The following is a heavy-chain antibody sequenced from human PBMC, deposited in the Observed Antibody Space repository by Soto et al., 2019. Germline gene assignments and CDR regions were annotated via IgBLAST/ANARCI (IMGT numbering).Heavy chain of an antibody. Sequence: PGESLKISCKASGYSFSTYWIAWVRQRPGKGLDWMGIIYPGDSDTRYSPSFQGQVTISVDNSIDTAYLEWTTLRASGSAMYYCARHSLATQPGDYWGQGTRVTVS. CDR3: ARHSLATQPGDY. CDR1: GYSFSTYW. V-gene: IGHV5-51*01. D-gene: IGHD5-12*01. CDR2: IYPGDSDT. J-gene: IGHJ4*02.